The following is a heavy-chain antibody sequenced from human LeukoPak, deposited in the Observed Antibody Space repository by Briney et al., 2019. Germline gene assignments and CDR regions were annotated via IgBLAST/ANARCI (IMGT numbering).Heavy chain of an antibody. CDR2: IWYDGSNK. V-gene: IGHV3-33*01. J-gene: IGHJ4*02. D-gene: IGHD1-26*01. CDR3: ARAPTSYYYFDY. Sequence: GGSPRLSCAASGFTSSSYGMHWVRQAPGKGLEWVAVIWYDGSNKYYADSVKGRFTISRDNSKNTLYLQMNSLRAEDTAVYYCARAPTSYYYFDYWGQGTLVTVSS. CDR1: GFTSSSYG.